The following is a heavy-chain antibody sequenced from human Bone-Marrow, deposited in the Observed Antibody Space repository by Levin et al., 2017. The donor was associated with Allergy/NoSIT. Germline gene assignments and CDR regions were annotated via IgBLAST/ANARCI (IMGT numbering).Heavy chain of an antibody. CDR3: ATDLKEY. CDR1: GFGFSYYW. CDR2: IREDGSQK. J-gene: IGHJ4*02. V-gene: IGHV3-7*01. Sequence: GESLKISCAASGFGFSYYWMNWVRQAPGEGLEWVATIREDGSQKFYMDSVKGRFTISRDNADNSLYLQMNRLRVEDTAVYYCATDLKEYWGQGTMVTVSS.